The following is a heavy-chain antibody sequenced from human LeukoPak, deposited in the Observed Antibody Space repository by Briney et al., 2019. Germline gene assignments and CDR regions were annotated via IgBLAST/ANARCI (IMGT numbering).Heavy chain of an antibody. CDR2: ISASGST. CDR1: NGSISIYY. J-gene: IGHJ4*02. CDR3: AREITVTRPFDY. V-gene: IGHV4-4*07. Sequence: KASETLSLTCTVSNGSISIYYWSWVRHPAGKGRGWIGRISASGSTNYNPSLKSRVTMSLDTSKNQFSLKLSSVTAADTAVYYCAREITVTRPFDYWGPGTLVTVSS. D-gene: IGHD4-17*01.